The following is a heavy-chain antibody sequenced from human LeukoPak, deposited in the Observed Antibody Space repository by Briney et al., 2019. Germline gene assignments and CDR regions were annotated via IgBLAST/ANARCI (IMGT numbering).Heavy chain of an antibody. CDR2: IKQVESDK. Sequence: GGSLRLSCAASGFTFSNYWMNWVRQAPGKGLEWVANIKQVESDKFYVGSVRGRFTISRDNAKNSLYLLMNSLRVEDTAVYYCTRDLSGYYRDDYWGQGTLVTVSS. CDR3: TRDLSGYYRDDY. D-gene: IGHD3-22*01. J-gene: IGHJ4*02. V-gene: IGHV3-7*01. CDR1: GFTFSNYW.